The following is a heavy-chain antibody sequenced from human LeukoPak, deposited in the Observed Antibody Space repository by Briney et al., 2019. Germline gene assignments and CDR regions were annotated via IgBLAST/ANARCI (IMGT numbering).Heavy chain of an antibody. Sequence: GGSLRLSCAASGFTFSSYAMSWVRQAPGKGLEWVSAISGSGGSTYYADSVKGRFTISRNNSKNTLYLQMNSLRAEDTAVYYCAKDSGYDSSGYPFNWFDPWGQGTLVTVSS. CDR1: GFTFSSYA. V-gene: IGHV3-23*01. CDR3: AKDSGYDSSGYPFNWFDP. D-gene: IGHD3-22*01. CDR2: ISGSGGST. J-gene: IGHJ5*02.